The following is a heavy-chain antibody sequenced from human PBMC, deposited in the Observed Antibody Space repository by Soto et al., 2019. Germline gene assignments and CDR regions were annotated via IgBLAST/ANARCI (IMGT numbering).Heavy chain of an antibody. CDR2: ISYDGSNK. D-gene: IGHD6-13*01. V-gene: IGHV3-30-3*01. CDR3: ARGWEGSSWYDFDY. J-gene: IGHJ4*02. Sequence: QVQLVESGGGVVQPGRSLRLSCAASGFTFSSYAMHWVRQAPGKGLEWVAVISYDGSNKYYADSVKGRFTISRDNSKNTLYLQMNSLRAEDTAVYYCARGWEGSSWYDFDYWGQGTLVTVSS. CDR1: GFTFSSYA.